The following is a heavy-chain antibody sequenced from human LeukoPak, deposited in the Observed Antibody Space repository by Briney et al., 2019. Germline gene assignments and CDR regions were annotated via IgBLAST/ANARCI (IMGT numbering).Heavy chain of an antibody. D-gene: IGHD5-12*01. CDR2: ISAYNGNT. V-gene: IGHV1-18*01. Sequence: GASVKVSCKASGYTFTSYGISWVRQAPGQGFEWMGWISAYNGNTNYAQKLQGRVTTTTDTSTSTAYMELRSLRSDDTAVYYCARHILSGYDFDYWGQGTLVTVSS. J-gene: IGHJ4*02. CDR1: GYTFTSYG. CDR3: ARHILSGYDFDY.